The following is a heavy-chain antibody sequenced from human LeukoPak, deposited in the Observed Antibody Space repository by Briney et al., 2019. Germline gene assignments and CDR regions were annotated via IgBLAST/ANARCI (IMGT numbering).Heavy chain of an antibody. CDR3: ARLSVIVGAALEYYYYYMDV. Sequence: SETLSLTCTVSGGSISSSSYYWSWIRQHPGKGLEWIGYIYYSGSTYYNPSLKSRVTISVDTSKNQFSLKLSSVTAADTAVYYCARLSVIVGAALEYYYYYMDVWGQGTTVTVSS. CDR2: IYYSGST. CDR1: GGSISSSSYY. D-gene: IGHD1-26*01. J-gene: IGHJ6*03. V-gene: IGHV4-31*03.